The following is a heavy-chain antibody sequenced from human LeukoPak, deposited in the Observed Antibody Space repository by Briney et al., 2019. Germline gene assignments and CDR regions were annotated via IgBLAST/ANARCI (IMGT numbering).Heavy chain of an antibody. V-gene: IGHV3-30*04. CDR2: ISYDGSNK. J-gene: IGHJ1*01. CDR1: GFTFSSYA. Sequence: GGSLRLSCAASGFTFSSYAMHWVRQAPGKGLEWVAVISYDGSNKYYADSVKGRFTISRDNSKNTLFLQMNSLRAEDTAVYYCARVPDQIVGSDTDYFQHWGQGTLVTVSS. CDR3: ARVPDQIVGSDTDYFQH. D-gene: IGHD2/OR15-2a*01.